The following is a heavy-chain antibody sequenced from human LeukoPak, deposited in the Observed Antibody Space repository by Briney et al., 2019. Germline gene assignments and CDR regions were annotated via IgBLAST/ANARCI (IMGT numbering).Heavy chain of an antibody. Sequence: ASVKVSCKASGYTFTGYYMHWVRQAPGHGREWMGWINPNSGGTNYAQKLQGRVTMTRDTSISTAYMELSRLRSDDTAVYYCARCPYYDSSGYYHYWGQGTLVTVSS. D-gene: IGHD3-22*01. CDR1: GYTFTGYY. CDR3: ARCPYYDSSGYYHY. J-gene: IGHJ4*02. CDR2: INPNSGGT. V-gene: IGHV1-2*02.